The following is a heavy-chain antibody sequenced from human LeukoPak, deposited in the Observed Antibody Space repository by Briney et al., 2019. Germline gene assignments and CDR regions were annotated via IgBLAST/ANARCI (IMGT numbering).Heavy chain of an antibody. D-gene: IGHD1-26*01. J-gene: IGHJ4*02. Sequence: PGGSLRLSCAASGFTFSSYGMHWVRQAPGKGLEWVAVIWYDGSNKYYADSVKGRFTISRDNSKSTLYLQMNSLRAEDTAVYYCARDFTPFMGAFDYWGQGTLVTVSS. CDR1: GFTFSSYG. CDR3: ARDFTPFMGAFDY. CDR2: IWYDGSNK. V-gene: IGHV3-33*01.